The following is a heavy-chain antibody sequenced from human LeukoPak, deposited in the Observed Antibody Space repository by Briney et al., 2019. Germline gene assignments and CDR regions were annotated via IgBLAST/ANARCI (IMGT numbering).Heavy chain of an antibody. CDR2: IYHSGST. CDR3: ARGPSGNYDFWSGYPRLHYYYYMDV. V-gene: IGHV4-38-2*01. Sequence: SETLSLTCAVSGYSISSGYFWGWIRQPPGKGLEWIGSIYHSGSTYYNPSLKSRVTISVDTSKNQFSLKLSSVTAADTAVYYCARGPSGNYDFWSGYPRLHYYYYMDVWGKGTTVTVSS. D-gene: IGHD3-3*01. CDR1: GYSISSGYF. J-gene: IGHJ6*03.